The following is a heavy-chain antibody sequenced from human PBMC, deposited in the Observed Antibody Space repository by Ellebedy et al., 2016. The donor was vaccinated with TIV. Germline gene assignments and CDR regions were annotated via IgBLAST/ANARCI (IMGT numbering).Heavy chain of an antibody. J-gene: IGHJ6*02. D-gene: IGHD6-13*01. V-gene: IGHV3-30-3*01. Sequence: GESLKISCSASGFTFSSYAMHWVRQAPGKGLEWVAVISYDGSNKYYADAVKGRFTISRDNSKNTLYLQMNSLRAEDTAVYYCASAYSSSWYDYYYYGMDVWGQGTTVTVSS. CDR3: ASAYSSSWYDYYYYGMDV. CDR2: ISYDGSNK. CDR1: GFTFSSYA.